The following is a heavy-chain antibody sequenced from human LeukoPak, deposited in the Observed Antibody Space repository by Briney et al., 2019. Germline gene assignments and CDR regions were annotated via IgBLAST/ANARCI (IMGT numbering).Heavy chain of an antibody. V-gene: IGHV1-18*01. D-gene: IGHD3-22*01. Sequence: ASVKVSFKASGYTFTSYGISWARQAPGQGLEWMGWISAYNGNTNYAQKLQGRVTMTTDTSTSTAYMGLRSLRSDDTAVYYCARVRGYYDSSGPRDYWGQGTLVTVSS. CDR1: GYTFTSYG. CDR2: ISAYNGNT. J-gene: IGHJ4*02. CDR3: ARVRGYYDSSGPRDY.